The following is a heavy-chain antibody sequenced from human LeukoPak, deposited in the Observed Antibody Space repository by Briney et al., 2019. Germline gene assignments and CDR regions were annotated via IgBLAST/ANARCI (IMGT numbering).Heavy chain of an antibody. Sequence: AASVKVSCKASGGTFSSYAISWVRQAPGQGLEWMGGIIPIFGTANYAQKFQGRVTITTDESASTAYMELSSLRSEDTAVYYCARGYYYDSSGYYWGQGTLVTVSS. D-gene: IGHD3-22*01. CDR3: ARGYYYDSSGYY. CDR1: GGTFSSYA. J-gene: IGHJ4*02. V-gene: IGHV1-69*05. CDR2: IIPIFGTA.